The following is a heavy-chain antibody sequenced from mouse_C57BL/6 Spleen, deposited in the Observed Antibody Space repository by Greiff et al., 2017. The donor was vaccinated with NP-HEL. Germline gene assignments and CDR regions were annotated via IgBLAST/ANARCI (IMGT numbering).Heavy chain of an antibody. D-gene: IGHD4-1*01. CDR2: IYPGSGNT. CDR3: ARGKTGTIFDY. V-gene: IGHV1-76*01. CDR1: GYTFTDYY. J-gene: IGHJ2*01. Sequence: QVQLQQSGAELVRPGASVKLSCKASGYTFTDYYINWVKQRPGQGLEWIARIYPGSGNTYYNEKFKGKATLTAEKSSSTAYMQLSSLTSEDSAVYFCARGKTGTIFDYWGQGTTLTVSS.